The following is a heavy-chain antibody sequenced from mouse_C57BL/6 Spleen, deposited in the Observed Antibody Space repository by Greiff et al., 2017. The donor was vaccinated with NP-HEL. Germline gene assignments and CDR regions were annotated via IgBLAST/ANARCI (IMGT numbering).Heavy chain of an antibody. CDR3: ARVWLPLDN. J-gene: IGHJ2*01. CDR2: IDPSDSYT. V-gene: IGHV1-69*01. D-gene: IGHD2-2*01. CDR1: GYTFTSYW. Sequence: VQLQQPGAELVMPGASVKLSCKASGYTFTSYWMHWVKQRPGQGLEWIGEIDPSDSYTNYNQKFKGKSTLTVDKSSSTAYMQLSSLTSEDSAVYYCARVWLPLDNWGQGTTLTVSS.